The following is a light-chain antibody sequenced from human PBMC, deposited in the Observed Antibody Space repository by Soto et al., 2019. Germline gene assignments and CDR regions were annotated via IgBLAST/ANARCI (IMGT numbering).Light chain of an antibody. CDR3: QQSVTLPRT. CDR1: QSLSSNF. J-gene: IGKJ1*01. CDR2: TAS. V-gene: IGKV3-20*01. Sequence: EIVLTQSPGTLSLSPGERATLSCRASQSLSSNFLAWYQQKPGQAPRLLIYTASSRATGIPDRFSGSGSGTDFTLTISRLEPEDFAVYYCQQSVTLPRTLGQGTEVEIK.